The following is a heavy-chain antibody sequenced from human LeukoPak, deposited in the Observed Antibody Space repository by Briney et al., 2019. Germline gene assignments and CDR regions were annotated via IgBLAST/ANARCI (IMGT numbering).Heavy chain of an antibody. CDR2: IYRGGST. J-gene: IGHJ6*02. D-gene: IGHD2/OR15-2a*01. Sequence: GGSLRLSCAASGFTVSSNYMSWVRQAPGKGLEWVSVIYRGGSTYYADSVKGRFTISRDNSKNTLYLQMNSLRAEDTAVYYCARDLSYYGMDVWGQGTTVTVSS. CDR3: ARDLSYYGMDV. CDR1: GFTVSSNY. V-gene: IGHV3-53*01.